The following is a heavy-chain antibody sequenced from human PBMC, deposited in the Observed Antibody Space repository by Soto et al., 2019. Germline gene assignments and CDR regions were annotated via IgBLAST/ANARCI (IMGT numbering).Heavy chain of an antibody. D-gene: IGHD2-2*01. J-gene: IGHJ2*01. V-gene: IGHV4-59*08. CDR2: VYHSGKT. CDR3: ARPMGTTPAVSYFDR. Sequence: QVQLQESGPGLAKPSETLSLTCTVSGDYISSHYWSWIRQPPGKGLEWIGYVYHSGKTDSNPSLTSRVTISMDTSKNQISLSLTSVTAAESAVYYSARPMGTTPAVSYFDRWGRGTLVTVSS. CDR1: GDYISSHY.